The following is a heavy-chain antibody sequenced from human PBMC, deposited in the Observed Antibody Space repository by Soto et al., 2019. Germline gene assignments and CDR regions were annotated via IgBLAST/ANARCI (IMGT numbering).Heavy chain of an antibody. Sequence: ASVKVSCTASGGTFSSYAISWVRQAPGQGLEWMGGIIPIFGTANYAQKFQGRVTITADESTSTAYMELSSLRSEDTAVYYCARDQERKWAVAAIYYGMDVWGQGTTVTVSS. D-gene: IGHD6-19*01. V-gene: IGHV1-69*13. CDR1: GGTFSSYA. CDR2: IIPIFGTA. J-gene: IGHJ6*02. CDR3: ARDQERKWAVAAIYYGMDV.